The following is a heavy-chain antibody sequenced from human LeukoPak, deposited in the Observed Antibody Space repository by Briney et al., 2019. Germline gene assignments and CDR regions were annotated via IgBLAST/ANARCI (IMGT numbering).Heavy chain of an antibody. J-gene: IGHJ6*02. V-gene: IGHV4-61*01. CDR3: ARDNWNYGSSMDV. CDR1: GGSVSSGSSY. Sequence: SETLSLTCTVSGGSVSSGSSYWTWIRQPPGKGLEWIGYIYYSGGTNYNPSLKSRVTISVDTSKNQFSLKLSSVTAADTAVYHCARDNWNYGSSMDVWGQGTTVTVSS. D-gene: IGHD1-7*01. CDR2: IYYSGGT.